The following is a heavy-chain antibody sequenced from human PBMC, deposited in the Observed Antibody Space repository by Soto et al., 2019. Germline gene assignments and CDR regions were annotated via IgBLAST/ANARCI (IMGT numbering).Heavy chain of an antibody. CDR2: ISSSSSYI. V-gene: IGHV3-21*03. J-gene: IGHJ4*02. CDR1: GFTFSSYS. D-gene: IGHD3-22*01. Sequence: GGSLRLSCAASGFTFSSYSMNWVRQAPGKGLEWVSSISSSSSYIYYADSVKGQFTISRDNAKNSLYMQMNRLRAEETAVYYCARPPYYYDTSGLAYWGQGTLVTVSS. CDR3: ARPPYYYDTSGLAY.